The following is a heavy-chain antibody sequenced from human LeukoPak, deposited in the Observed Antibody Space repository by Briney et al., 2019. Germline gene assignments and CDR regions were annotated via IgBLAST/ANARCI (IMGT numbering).Heavy chain of an antibody. J-gene: IGHJ4*02. CDR2: INPSGGST. D-gene: IGHD5-18*01. CDR3: ARVGEDTAMAPDY. V-gene: IGHV1-46*01. CDR1: GYTFINYY. Sequence: ASVKVSCKASGYTFINYYMHWVRQAPGQGLEWMGIINPSGGSTSYAQKFQGRVTMTRDMSISTAYMELSSLRYDDTAVYYCARVGEDTAMAPDYWGQGTLVTVSS.